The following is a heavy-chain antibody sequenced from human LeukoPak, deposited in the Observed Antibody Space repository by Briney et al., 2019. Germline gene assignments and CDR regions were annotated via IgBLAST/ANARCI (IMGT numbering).Heavy chain of an antibody. Sequence: GGSLRLSCAASGFTFSSYAMHWVRQAPGKGLEWVAVISYDGSTKYYADSVKGRFTISRDNSKSTLHLQMNSLRAEDTAVYYCARDRLTTTVTTIHYYGMDVWGQGTTVTVSS. V-gene: IGHV3-30-3*01. CDR3: ARDRLTTTVTTIHYYGMDV. CDR1: GFTFSSYA. CDR2: ISYDGSTK. J-gene: IGHJ6*02. D-gene: IGHD4-17*01.